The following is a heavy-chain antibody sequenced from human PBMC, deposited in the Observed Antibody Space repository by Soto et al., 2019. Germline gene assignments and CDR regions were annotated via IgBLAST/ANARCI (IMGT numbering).Heavy chain of an antibody. CDR2: INHSGST. J-gene: IGHJ6*03. CDR3: ARGMFVDTAIFPPYMDV. CDR1: GGSFSDYY. Sequence: SETLSLTCAVYGGSFSDYYWSWIRQPPGKGLEWIGEINHSGSTNYNPSLKSRVTISVDTSKNQFSLKLSSVTAADTAVYYCARGMFVDTAIFPPYMDVWGKGTTVTVSS. V-gene: IGHV4-34*01. D-gene: IGHD5-18*01.